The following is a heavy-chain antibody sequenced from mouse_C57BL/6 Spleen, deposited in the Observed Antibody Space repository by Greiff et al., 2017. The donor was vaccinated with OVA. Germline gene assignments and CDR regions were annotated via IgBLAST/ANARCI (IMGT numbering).Heavy chain of an antibody. Sequence: QVQLQQPGAELVRPGTSVKLSCKASGYTFTSYWMHWVKQRPGQGLEWIGVIDPSDSYTNYNQKFKGKATLTVDTSSSTAYMQLSSLTSEDSAVYYCAGSTVVATKYYFDYWGQGTTLTVSS. CDR3: AGSTVVATKYYFDY. J-gene: IGHJ2*01. CDR1: GYTFTSYW. V-gene: IGHV1-59*01. CDR2: IDPSDSYT. D-gene: IGHD1-1*01.